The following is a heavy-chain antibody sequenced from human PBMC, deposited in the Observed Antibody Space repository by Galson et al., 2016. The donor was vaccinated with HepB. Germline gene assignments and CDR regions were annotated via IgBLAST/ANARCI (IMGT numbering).Heavy chain of an antibody. Sequence: SETLSLTCAVSGGSISTSDWWSWVRHPPGKGLEWIGEIYESGTTNYNVSLKSRVTISVDKSRNQFSLKMNSVTAADTAVYYCARLITRYCSSSTCSNHDINWFDPWGQGTLVTVSS. D-gene: IGHD2-2*01. V-gene: IGHV4-4*02. CDR2: IYESGTT. CDR1: GGSISTSDW. J-gene: IGHJ5*02. CDR3: ARLITRYCSSSTCSNHDINWFDP.